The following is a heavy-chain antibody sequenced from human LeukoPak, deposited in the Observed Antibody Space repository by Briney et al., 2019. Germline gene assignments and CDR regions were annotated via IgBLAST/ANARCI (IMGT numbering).Heavy chain of an antibody. CDR1: GFSFNEFT. J-gene: IGHJ5*02. CDR3: AKDGHYCTATACFSSWFDP. CDR2: IGYDVEPT. D-gene: IGHD2-8*02. Sequence: GESLRLSCAASGFSFNEFTMHWLRQAPGKGLEWVALIGYDVEPTFYADSVKGRFTVSRDNSKNSLFLQMNSLKTDDTAFYYCAKDGHYCTATACFSSWFDPWGQGTLVTVSS. V-gene: IGHV3-43*01.